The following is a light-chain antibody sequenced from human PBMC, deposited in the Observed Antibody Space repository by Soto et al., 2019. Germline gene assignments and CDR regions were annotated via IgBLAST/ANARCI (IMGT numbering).Light chain of an antibody. J-gene: IGKJ1*01. Sequence: EIVLTQSPGTLSLSPGERATLSCRASQSVSSSYLAWYQQKPGQAPRLLIYCASSRATGIPDRFSGSGSGTDFTLTISRLEPEDFAVYYCQPYGSSRTFGQGTKVEIK. CDR1: QSVSSSY. CDR3: QPYGSSRT. V-gene: IGKV3-20*01. CDR2: CAS.